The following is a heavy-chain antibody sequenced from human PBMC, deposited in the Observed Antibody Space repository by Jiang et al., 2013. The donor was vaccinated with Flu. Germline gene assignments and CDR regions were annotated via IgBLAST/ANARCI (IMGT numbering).Heavy chain of an antibody. CDR3: ARAVPYDVWSGFWFDP. Sequence: GSGLVKPSQTLSLTCTVSGGSISSGGYYWSWIRQHPEKGLEWIGYIYHSGGTYDNPSLKSRLRFSVDTSKNQFSLNVSSVTAADTGVYYCARAVPYDVWSGFWFDPWGQGTLVTVSS. V-gene: IGHV4-31*03. CDR2: IYHSGGT. CDR1: GGSISSGGYY. J-gene: IGHJ5*02. D-gene: IGHD3-3*01.